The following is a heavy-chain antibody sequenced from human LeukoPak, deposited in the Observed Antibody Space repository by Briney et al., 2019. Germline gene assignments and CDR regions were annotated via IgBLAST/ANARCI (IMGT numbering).Heavy chain of an antibody. CDR1: GFTFDDYA. J-gene: IGHJ4*02. CDR3: TRDDY. CDR2: ISWNSGSI. V-gene: IGHV3-9*01. Sequence: AGGSLRLSCAASGFTFDDYAMHWVRQAPGKGLEWVSDISWNSGSIGYADSVKGRFTISRDNAKNSLYLQMNSLRAEDTAVYYCTRDDYWGQGTLVTVSS.